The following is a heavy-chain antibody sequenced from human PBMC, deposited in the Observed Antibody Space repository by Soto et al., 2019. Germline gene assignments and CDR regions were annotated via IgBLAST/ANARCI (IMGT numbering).Heavy chain of an antibody. V-gene: IGHV3-53*01. D-gene: IGHD2-15*01. CDR2: ISPDGSS. CDR1: GRSVRDDC. Sequence: GGPLRLCCAAAGRSVRDDCINLVRHAAGEGRGWVSIISPDGSSRDADSVKGRSATSREPSNDTLFLQMGSLRVDDSALYYCARAYGGNHLDYWGQGILVPVSS. J-gene: IGHJ4*02. CDR3: ARAYGGNHLDY.